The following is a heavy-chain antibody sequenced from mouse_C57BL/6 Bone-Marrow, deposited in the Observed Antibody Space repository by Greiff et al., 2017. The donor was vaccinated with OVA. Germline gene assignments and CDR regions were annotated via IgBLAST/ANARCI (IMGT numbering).Heavy chain of an antibody. CDR3: ARGDGSSLRWYFDV. CDR1: GYSFTGYY. D-gene: IGHD1-1*01. Sequence: VQLQQSGPELVKPGASVKISCKASGYSFTGYYMNWVKQSPEKSLEWIGEINPSTGGTTYNQKFKAKATLTVDKSSSTAYMQLKSLTSEDSAVYYCARGDGSSLRWYFDVWGTGTTVTVSS. J-gene: IGHJ1*03. V-gene: IGHV1-42*01. CDR2: INPSTGGT.